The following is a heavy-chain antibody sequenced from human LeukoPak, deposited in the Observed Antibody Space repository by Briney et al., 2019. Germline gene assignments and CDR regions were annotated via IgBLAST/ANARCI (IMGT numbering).Heavy chain of an antibody. CDR1: GYTFTGYY. V-gene: IGHV1-46*01. CDR3: ARDQGDIATLDY. J-gene: IGHJ4*02. Sequence: GASVKVPCKASGYTFTGYYMHWVRQAPGQGLEWMGIINPSGGSTSYAQKFQGRVTMTRDTTTSTVYMELSSLRSEDTAVYYCARDQGDIATLDYWGQGTLVTVSS. D-gene: IGHD5-12*01. CDR2: INPSGGST.